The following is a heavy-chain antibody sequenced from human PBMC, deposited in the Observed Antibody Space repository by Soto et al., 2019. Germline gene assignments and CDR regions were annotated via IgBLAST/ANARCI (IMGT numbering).Heavy chain of an antibody. D-gene: IGHD5-12*01. Sequence: EVKLVESGGGLVKPGGSLRLSCAASGFTFSDYTMNWVRQAPGKGLEWVSSISGSSSYIYYADSVKGRFTISRDNAKNSLYLQMNSLRAEDTAVYYCARAHSGTMGYWGQGSLVTVSS. V-gene: IGHV3-21*01. CDR1: GFTFSDYT. CDR3: ARAHSGTMGY. J-gene: IGHJ4*02. CDR2: ISGSSSYI.